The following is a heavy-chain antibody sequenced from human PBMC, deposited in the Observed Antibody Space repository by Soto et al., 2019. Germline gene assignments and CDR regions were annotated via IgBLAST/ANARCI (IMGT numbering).Heavy chain of an antibody. CDR3: ARGYSSSWSLYYYYGMDV. J-gene: IGHJ6*02. V-gene: IGHV3-33*01. CDR1: GFTFSSYG. CDR2: IWYDGSNK. Sequence: GGSLRLSCAAYGFTFSSYGMHWVRQAPGKGLEWVAVIWYDGSNKYYADSVKGQFTISRDNSKNTLYLQMNSLRAEDTAVYYCARGYSSSWSLYYYYGMDVWGQGTTVTVSS. D-gene: IGHD6-13*01.